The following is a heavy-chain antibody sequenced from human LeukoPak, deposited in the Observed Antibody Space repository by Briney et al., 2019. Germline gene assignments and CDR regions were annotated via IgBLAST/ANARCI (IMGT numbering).Heavy chain of an antibody. J-gene: IGHJ4*02. CDR3: AKDRARGGTTDFDY. D-gene: IGHD1-7*01. Sequence: GGSLRLSCAASGFTFSSYAMHWVRQAPGKGLEWVSVISGSGDSTYYADSVKGRFTISRDNSKNTLHLQMNSLRAEDTAVYYCAKDRARGGTTDFDYWGQGTLVSVSS. V-gene: IGHV3-23*01. CDR1: GFTFSSYA. CDR2: ISGSGDST.